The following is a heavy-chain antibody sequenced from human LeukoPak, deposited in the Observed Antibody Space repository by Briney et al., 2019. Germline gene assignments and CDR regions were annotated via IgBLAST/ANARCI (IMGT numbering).Heavy chain of an antibody. J-gene: IGHJ4*02. D-gene: IGHD6-19*01. CDR1: GFSVSSNY. Sequence: GGSLRLSCAASGFSVSSNYMSWVRQAPGKGLEWVSVIYSGGSTYYADSVKGRFTISRDNSMNTLYLQMNSLRAEDTAVYYCARAGSSGWYHFDYWGQGTLVTVPS. CDR2: IYSGGST. V-gene: IGHV3-66*01. CDR3: ARAGSSGWYHFDY.